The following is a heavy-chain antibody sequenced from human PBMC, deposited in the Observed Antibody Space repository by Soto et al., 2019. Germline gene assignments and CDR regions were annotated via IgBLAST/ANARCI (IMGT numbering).Heavy chain of an antibody. CDR3: ATSSLYGMDV. CDR1: GGSISSYY. V-gene: IGHV4-4*07. Sequence: SETLSLTCTVSGGSISSYYWSWIRQPAGKGLEWIGRIYTSGSTNYNPSLKSRVTISIETSKNQFSLKVGSVTAADTAVYYCATSSLYGMDVWRQGTTVTVSS. J-gene: IGHJ6*02. CDR2: IYTSGST.